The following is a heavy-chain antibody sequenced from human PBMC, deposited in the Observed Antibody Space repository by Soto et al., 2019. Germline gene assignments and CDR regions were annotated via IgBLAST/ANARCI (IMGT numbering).Heavy chain of an antibody. CDR2: INSDGSST. CDR1: GFTFSSYW. D-gene: IGHD6-13*01. CDR3: ARGRHSSSGYIRYYYYGMDV. Sequence: GGSLRLSCAASGFTFSSYWMHWVRQAPGKGLVWVSRINSDGSSTSYADSVKGRFTISRDNAKNTLYLQMNSLRAEDTAVYYCARGRHSSSGYIRYYYYGMDVWGQGTTVTVSS. J-gene: IGHJ6*02. V-gene: IGHV3-74*01.